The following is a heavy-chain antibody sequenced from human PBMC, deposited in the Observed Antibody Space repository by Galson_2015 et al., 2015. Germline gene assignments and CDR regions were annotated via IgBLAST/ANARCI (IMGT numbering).Heavy chain of an antibody. CDR3: ARDNFDY. V-gene: IGHV3-48*02. Sequence: SLRLSCAASGFTFSDYNMNWVRQAPGKGLEWVSYISSSSRTIHYTDSVKGRCTISRDNAKNSLYLQMNSLRDEDTAVYYCARDNFDYWGQGTLVTVSS. CDR2: ISSSSRTI. J-gene: IGHJ4*02. CDR1: GFTFSDYN.